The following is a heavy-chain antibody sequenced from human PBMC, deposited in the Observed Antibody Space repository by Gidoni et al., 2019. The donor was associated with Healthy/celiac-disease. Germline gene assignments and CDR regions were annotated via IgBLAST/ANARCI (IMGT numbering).Heavy chain of an antibody. J-gene: IGHJ5*02. V-gene: IGHV1-46*01. CDR1: GYTFTSYY. Sequence: QVQLVQSGAEVKKPGASVKVSCKASGYTFTSYYLHWVRQAPGQGLAWMGIINPSGGSTSYEQKLQGRVTMTRDTSTSTVYMELSSLRSEDTAVYYCARGGRGDIVVLPPAKEGPYNWFDPWGQGTLVTVSS. CDR3: ARGGRGDIVVLPPAKEGPYNWFDP. CDR2: INPSGGST. D-gene: IGHD2-2*01.